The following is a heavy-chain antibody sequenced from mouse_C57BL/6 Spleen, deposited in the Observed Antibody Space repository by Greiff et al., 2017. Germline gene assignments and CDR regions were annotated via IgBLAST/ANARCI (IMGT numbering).Heavy chain of an antibody. V-gene: IGHV3-6*01. J-gene: IGHJ4*01. Sequence: EVKLQESGPGLVKPSQSLSLTCSVTGYSITSGYYWNWIRQFPGNKLEWMGYISYDGSNNYNPSLKNRISITRDTSKNQFFLKLNSVTTEDTATYYCATPPGAMDYWGQGTSVTVSS. CDR3: ATPPGAMDY. CDR1: GYSITSGYY. CDR2: ISYDGSN.